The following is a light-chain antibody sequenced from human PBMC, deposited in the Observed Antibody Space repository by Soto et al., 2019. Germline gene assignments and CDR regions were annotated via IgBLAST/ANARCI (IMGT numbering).Light chain of an antibody. Sequence: DIQMTQSPSTLSASVGDRVTITCRASXXISXXLAWYQQKPGKAPKLLIYKASSLESGVPSRFXGSGSGTEXXXXISXXQPDDFATYYCQQYNSYPWTFGQGTKVEIK. CDR2: KAS. V-gene: IGKV1-5*03. CDR1: XXISXX. CDR3: QQYNSYPWT. J-gene: IGKJ1*01.